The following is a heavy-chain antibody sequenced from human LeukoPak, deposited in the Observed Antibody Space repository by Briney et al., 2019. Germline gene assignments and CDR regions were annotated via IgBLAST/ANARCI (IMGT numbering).Heavy chain of an antibody. CDR1: SGSISSHH. CDR3: SGGIAAQAGSFFYYYFIDV. Sequence: PSETLSLTCTVSSGSISSHHWTWIRQPPGKGLEYIGYVFYDGSTNYNPSLKSRVTISVATSKTQFALKLRSVTPSDTAVYYCSGGIAAQAGSFFYYYFIDVWAKGTTVTVSS. D-gene: IGHD6-6*01. V-gene: IGHV4-59*11. CDR2: VFYDGST. J-gene: IGHJ6*04.